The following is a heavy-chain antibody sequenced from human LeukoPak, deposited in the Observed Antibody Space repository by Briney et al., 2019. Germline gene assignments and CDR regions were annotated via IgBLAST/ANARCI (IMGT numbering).Heavy chain of an antibody. J-gene: IGHJ5*02. D-gene: IGHD6-13*01. CDR1: GFTFSSYA. CDR3: AKGASSTTRRWFDP. CDR2: ISGSGGST. Sequence: GGSLRLSCAASGFTFSSYAMSWVRQAPGKGLEWVSAISGSGGSTYYADSVKGRFTISRDNSKNTLYLQMNSLRAEGTAVHYCAKGASSTTRRWFDPWGQGTLVTVSS. V-gene: IGHV3-23*01.